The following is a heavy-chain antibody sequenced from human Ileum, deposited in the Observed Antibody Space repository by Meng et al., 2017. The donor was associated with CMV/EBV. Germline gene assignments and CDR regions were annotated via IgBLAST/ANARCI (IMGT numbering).Heavy chain of an antibody. CDR2: INAGGST. CDR3: AREENTVNQFEY. J-gene: IGHJ4*02. D-gene: IGHD4-17*01. CDR1: GGSIITYS. Sequence: QVHLWETRPVLLKPSHTPSLTGAGAGGSIITYSWHWVRQPAGKGLEWIGRINAGGSTNDNPSLKSRVTMSVDTSKNQFSLKVTSVTAADTAVYYCAREENTVNQFEYWGQGTLVTVSS. V-gene: IGHV4-4*07.